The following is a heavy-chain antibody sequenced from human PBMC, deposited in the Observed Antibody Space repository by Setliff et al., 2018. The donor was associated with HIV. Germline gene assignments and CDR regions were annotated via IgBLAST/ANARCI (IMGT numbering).Heavy chain of an antibody. J-gene: IGHJ3*02. Sequence: ASVKVSCKASGYTFTSYAMHWVRQAPGQRLEWMGWINAGNGNTKYSQKFQGRVTITRDTSASTAYMELSSLRSEDTAVYYCARMTPRRDAFDIWGQGTMVTVSS. CDR3: ARMTPRRDAFDI. V-gene: IGHV1-3*01. CDR1: GYTFTSYA. CDR2: INAGNGNT.